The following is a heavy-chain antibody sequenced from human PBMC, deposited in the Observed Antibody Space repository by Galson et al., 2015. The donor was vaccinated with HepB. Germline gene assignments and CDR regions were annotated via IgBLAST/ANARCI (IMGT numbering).Heavy chain of an antibody. V-gene: IGHV3-30*18. CDR1: GFTFSSYG. J-gene: IGHJ3*02. CDR2: ISYDGSNK. Sequence: SLRLSCAASGFTFSSYGMHWVRQAPGKGLEWVAVISYDGSNKYYADSVKGRFTISRDNSKNTLYLQMNSLRAEDTAVYYYANRNDLDAFDIWGQGTMVTVSS. CDR3: ANRNDLDAFDI. D-gene: IGHD1-1*01.